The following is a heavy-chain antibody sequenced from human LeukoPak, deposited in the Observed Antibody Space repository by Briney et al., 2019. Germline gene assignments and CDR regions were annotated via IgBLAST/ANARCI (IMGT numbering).Heavy chain of an antibody. CDR3: ARRRGYSGYDWEEGDAFDS. CDR1: GYTFTIYD. Sequence: ASVTVSFTASGYTFTIYDIYWGRQGPPPGRGRMGWINPNSGDTGYAQKSRSRVTTTTDTTISTGYMEQRRLRSEDTAVYDGARRRGYSGYDWEEGDAFDSWGQGIMVTVSS. J-gene: IGHJ3*02. V-gene: IGHV1-8*03. CDR2: INPNSGDT. D-gene: IGHD5-12*01.